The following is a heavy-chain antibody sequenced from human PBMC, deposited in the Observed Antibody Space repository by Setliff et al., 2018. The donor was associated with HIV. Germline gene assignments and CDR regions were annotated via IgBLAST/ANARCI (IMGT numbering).Heavy chain of an antibody. CDR2: INPDSRGT. CDR3: ARGVKGIATTGKYYFDY. D-gene: IGHD6-13*01. Sequence: GASVKVSCKTSGYAFTDYSIHWVRQAPGQGLEWVGRINPDSRGTNYAQTFQGRVTMTRDTSVSTAYIELSRLKSDDTAVFYCARGVKGIATTGKYYFDYWGQGTLVTVSS. V-gene: IGHV1-2*06. J-gene: IGHJ4*02. CDR1: GYAFTDYS.